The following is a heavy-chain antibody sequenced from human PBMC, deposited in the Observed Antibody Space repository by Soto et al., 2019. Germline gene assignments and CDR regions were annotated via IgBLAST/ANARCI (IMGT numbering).Heavy chain of an antibody. CDR2: INYSGST. CDR3: ARVCGGDCHNGMDV. D-gene: IGHD2-21*02. Sequence: QVQLQESGPGLAKPSQTLSLTCTVSGGSISSGGYYWSWIRQQPGKGLEWIGYINYSGSTYFNPALKSRVTKSVDTSKKKFPLKHSSVTAADTAVHYCARVCGGDCHNGMDVWGQGTTVTVSS. CDR1: GGSISSGGYY. J-gene: IGHJ6*02. V-gene: IGHV4-31*03.